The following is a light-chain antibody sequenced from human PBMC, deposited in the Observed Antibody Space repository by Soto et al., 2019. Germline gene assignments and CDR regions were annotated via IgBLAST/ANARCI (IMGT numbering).Light chain of an antibody. CDR3: QHRRNWIIS. J-gene: IGKJ3*01. CDR1: QSVGSF. CDR2: DAS. Sequence: IVLTQSPATLSLSPGERAALSCRASQSVGSFLAWYQQKPGQAPRLLIYDASNRATDIPARFSGSGSGTDFTLTTSSLEPEDFAVYYCQHRRNWIISFGPGTKVDIX. V-gene: IGKV3-11*01.